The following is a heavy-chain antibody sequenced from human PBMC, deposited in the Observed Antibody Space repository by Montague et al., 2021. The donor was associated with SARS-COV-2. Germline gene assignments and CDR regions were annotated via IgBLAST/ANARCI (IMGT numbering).Heavy chain of an antibody. CDR3: ARTYYDILPNLYYFDY. V-gene: IGHV2-70*01. J-gene: IGHJ4*02. CDR2: IDWDDDK. D-gene: IGHD3-9*01. CDR1: GFSLSTSGMC. Sequence: PALVKPTQTLTLTCTFSGFSLSTSGMCVSWIRQPPGKALEWLALIDWDDDKYYSTSLKTWLTISKDTSKNQVALTMTNMDPVDTATYYCARTYYDILPNLYYFDYWGQGTLVTVSS.